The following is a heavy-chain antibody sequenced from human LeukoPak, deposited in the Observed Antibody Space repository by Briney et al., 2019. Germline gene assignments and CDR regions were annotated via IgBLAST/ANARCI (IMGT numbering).Heavy chain of an antibody. V-gene: IGHV1-8*01. CDR2: MNPNSGNT. CDR1: GYTFTSYD. J-gene: IGHJ4*02. D-gene: IGHD4-17*01. CDR3: ARAVFGAYFPFDY. Sequence: ASVNVSCKSSGYTFTSYDINWVRQATGQGLERMGWMNPNSGNTGYAQKFQGRVTITRNTSISTAYMELSSLRSEDTAVYYCARAVFGAYFPFDYWGQGTLVPVSS.